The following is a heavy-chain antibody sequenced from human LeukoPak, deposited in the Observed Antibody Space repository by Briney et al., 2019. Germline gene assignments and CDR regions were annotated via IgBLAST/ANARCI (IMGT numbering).Heavy chain of an antibody. J-gene: IGHJ4*02. Sequence: GGSLRLSCEASGFTFSQYWMHWVRPAPGKGLVWVSRIDPDGSSTNYADSVKGRFTISRDNAKNTLYLQLNSLRAEDTAVYYCAREDYSNYAPYFDYWGQGTLVTVSS. V-gene: IGHV3-74*01. CDR1: GFTFSQYW. CDR2: IDPDGSST. D-gene: IGHD4-11*01. CDR3: AREDYSNYAPYFDY.